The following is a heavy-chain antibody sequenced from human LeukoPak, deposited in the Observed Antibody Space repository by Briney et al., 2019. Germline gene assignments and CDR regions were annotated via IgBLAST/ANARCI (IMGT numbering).Heavy chain of an antibody. J-gene: IGHJ1*01. CDR3: ASDLRGGYDY. D-gene: IGHD5-12*01. Sequence: GGSLRLSCVASRFTFSSYWMSWVRQAPGKGPEWVANIRQVGSDKYYLDSVKGRFTISRDNAKNSLYLQMNSLRAEDTAVYYCASDLRGGYDYWGQGTLVTVSS. CDR1: RFTFSSYW. V-gene: IGHV3-7*04. CDR2: IRQVGSDK.